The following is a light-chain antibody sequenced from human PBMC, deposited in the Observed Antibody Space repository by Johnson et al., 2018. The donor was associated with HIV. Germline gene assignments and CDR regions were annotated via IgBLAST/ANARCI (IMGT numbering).Light chain of an antibody. Sequence: QSVLTQPPSVSAAPGQKVTISCSGSSSNIGNNYVSWYQQLPGTAPKLLIYDNNKRPSGIPDRFSGSKSGTSATLGVTGLPTGDEADYYCGTWDSSLSAGGVFGTGTMVTVL. CDR1: SSNIGNNY. V-gene: IGLV1-51*01. CDR2: DNN. J-gene: IGLJ1*01. CDR3: GTWDSSLSAGGV.